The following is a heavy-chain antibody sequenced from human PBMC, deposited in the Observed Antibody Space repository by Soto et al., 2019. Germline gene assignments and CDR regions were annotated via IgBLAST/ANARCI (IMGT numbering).Heavy chain of an antibody. Sequence: EVRLLESGGGLVQPGWSLRLSCAGSRFTFSSNAMSWVRQSPGKGLEWVSSVSGDGYSSDYADSVKGRFTVSRHNSKNTLYLQMNSLRAEDTAVYYCAKRHYYGSGSFALATWGQGTLVTVSS. CDR3: AKRHYYGSGSFALAT. D-gene: IGHD3-10*01. CDR2: VSGDGYSS. CDR1: RFTFSSNA. V-gene: IGHV3-23*01. J-gene: IGHJ4*03.